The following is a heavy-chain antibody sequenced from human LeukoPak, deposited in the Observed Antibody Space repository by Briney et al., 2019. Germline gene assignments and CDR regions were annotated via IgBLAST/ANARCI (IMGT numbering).Heavy chain of an antibody. D-gene: IGHD2-2*01. CDR2: IYYSGST. CDR1: GGTLSSYF. Sequence: SETLSLTCTVSGGTLSSYFSSWVRQPPGKGLEWIGYIYYSGSTNYNPSLKSRVTISVDPSKNQFSLKLSSVTAAHTAVHYCPRDLGGYCSSTSCYGLDYWGQGTLVTVSS. CDR3: PRDLGGYCSSTSCYGLDY. J-gene: IGHJ4*02. V-gene: IGHV4-59*01.